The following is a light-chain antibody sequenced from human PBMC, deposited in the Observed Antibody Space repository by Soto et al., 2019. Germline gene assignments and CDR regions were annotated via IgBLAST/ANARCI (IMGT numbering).Light chain of an antibody. CDR2: GAS. J-gene: IGKJ4*01. CDR3: QQYDNWPLT. V-gene: IGKV3-15*01. CDR1: QSVSSN. Sequence: EIVMTQSPAILSVSPGEGATLSCRATQSVSSNLAWYQQKLGQAPRLLIYGASTRATGIPARFSGSGSGTEFTLTINSLQSEDFAVYFCQQYDNWPLTFGGGTKVEIK.